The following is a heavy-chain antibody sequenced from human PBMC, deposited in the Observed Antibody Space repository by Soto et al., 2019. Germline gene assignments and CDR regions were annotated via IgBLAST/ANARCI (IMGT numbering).Heavy chain of an antibody. J-gene: IGHJ4*02. D-gene: IGHD3-22*01. CDR3: ARALEEYYYDSSGYYYGY. CDR2: IIPIFGTT. Sequence: GAPVKVSCKASGGSFRSKAMRWGGQDTGKRVEWMGGIIPIFGTTYYAQKFQGRVTITADESTSTAYLELSSLRSEDTAVYYCARALEEYYYDSSGYYYGYWGQGALVTVSS. CDR1: GGSFRSKA. V-gene: IGHV1-69*13.